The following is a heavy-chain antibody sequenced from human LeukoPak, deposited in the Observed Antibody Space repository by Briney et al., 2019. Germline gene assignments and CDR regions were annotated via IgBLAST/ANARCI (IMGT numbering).Heavy chain of an antibody. J-gene: IGHJ5*02. D-gene: IGHD2-2*01. CDR2: ISYDGSNK. CDR3: ARVGCSSTSCYRSWFDP. V-gene: IGHV3-30*04. Sequence: QSGGSLRLSCAASGFTFSSYAMHWVRQAPGKGLEWVAVISYDGSNKYYADSVKGRFTISRDNSKNTLYLQMNSLRAEDTAVYYCARVGCSSTSCYRSWFDPWGQGTLVTVSS. CDR1: GFTFSSYA.